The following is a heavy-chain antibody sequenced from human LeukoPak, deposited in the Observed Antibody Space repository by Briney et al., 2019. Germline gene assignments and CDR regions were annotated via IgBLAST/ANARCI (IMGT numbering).Heavy chain of an antibody. CDR2: IYYSGST. Sequence: SETLSLTCTVSGGSISSYYRSWIRQPPGKGLEWIGYIYYSGSTNYNPSLKSRVTISVDTSKNQFSLKLSSVTAADTAVYYCARSPLLCYDYVWGSSPYYYYGMYVCGQGTTVTVSS. CDR3: ARSPLLCYDYVWGSSPYYYYGMYV. D-gene: IGHD3-16*01. J-gene: IGHJ6*02. CDR1: GGSISSYY. V-gene: IGHV4-59*01.